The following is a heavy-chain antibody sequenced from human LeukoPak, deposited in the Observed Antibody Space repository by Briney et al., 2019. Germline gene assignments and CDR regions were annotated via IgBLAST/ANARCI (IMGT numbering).Heavy chain of an antibody. CDR1: RFTFSSYW. V-gene: IGHV3-7*03. CDR2: INQDGSER. J-gene: IGHJ4*02. Sequence: GGSLRLSCAASRFTFSSYWMSWVRQAPGKGLEWVANINQDGSERYYVDSVKGRFTISRDNTKNSLYLQMNSLRAEDTAVYYCARIGSGSYYYFDYWGQGTLVTVSS. D-gene: IGHD3-10*01. CDR3: ARIGSGSYYYFDY.